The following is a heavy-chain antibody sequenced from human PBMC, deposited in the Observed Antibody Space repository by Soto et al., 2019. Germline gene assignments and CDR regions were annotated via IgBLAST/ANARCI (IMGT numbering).Heavy chain of an antibody. D-gene: IGHD6-19*01. Sequence: QVQLVQSGAEVTKPGASVKVSCKASEHTFTGYYLHWVRQAPGQGLEWMGWINPNGGGTIYAQKFLGRLTMTRDSSITTAYMELSRLRADDTAFYFCATSSDWSPLLDYWGQGTLVTVSS. V-gene: IGHV1-2*02. CDR2: INPNGGGT. CDR3: ATSSDWSPLLDY. CDR1: EHTFTGYY. J-gene: IGHJ4*02.